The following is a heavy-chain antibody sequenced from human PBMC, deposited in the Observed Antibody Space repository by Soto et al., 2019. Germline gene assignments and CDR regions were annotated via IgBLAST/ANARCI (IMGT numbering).Heavy chain of an antibody. CDR3: ARDPYDYVWGSYRYTGGYFDY. J-gene: IGHJ4*02. V-gene: IGHV1-2*02. D-gene: IGHD3-16*02. CDR1: GYTFTGYY. Sequence: QVQLVQSGAEVKKPGASVKVSCKASGYTFTGYYMHWVRQAPGQGLEWMGWINPNSGGTNYAQKFQGRVTVTRDTSISTAYMELSRLRSDDTAVYYCARDPYDYVWGSYRYTGGYFDYWGQGTLVTVSS. CDR2: INPNSGGT.